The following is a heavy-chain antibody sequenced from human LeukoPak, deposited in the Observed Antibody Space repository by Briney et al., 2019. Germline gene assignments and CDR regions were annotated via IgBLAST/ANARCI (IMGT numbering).Heavy chain of an antibody. CDR3: ARAGEMSHYDSSGYYYFDY. J-gene: IGHJ4*02. D-gene: IGHD3-22*01. CDR1: GGSFSGYY. Sequence: PSETLSLTCAVYGGSFSGYYWSWIRQPPGKGLEWIGEINHSGSTYYNPSLKSRVTISVDTSKNQFSLKLSSVTAADTAVYYCARAGEMSHYDSSGYYYFDYWGQGTLVTVSS. V-gene: IGHV4-34*01. CDR2: INHSGST.